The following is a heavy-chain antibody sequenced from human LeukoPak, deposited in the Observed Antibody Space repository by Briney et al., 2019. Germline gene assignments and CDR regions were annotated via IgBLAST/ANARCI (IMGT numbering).Heavy chain of an antibody. V-gene: IGHV3-23*01. Sequence: PGESLRLSCAASGFAFMTYAMSWVRQAPGKGLEGVSAISGSGDKTFYAESVRGRFTISRDNSKNTLYLQMNSLRAEDTAVYYCAKDLNYGFDSWGQGTLVTVSS. D-gene: IGHD3-10*01. CDR1: GFAFMTYA. CDR2: ISGSGDKT. J-gene: IGHJ4*02. CDR3: AKDLNYGFDS.